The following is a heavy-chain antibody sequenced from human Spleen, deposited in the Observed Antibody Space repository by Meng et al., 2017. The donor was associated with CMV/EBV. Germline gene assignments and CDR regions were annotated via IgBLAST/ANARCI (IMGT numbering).Heavy chain of an antibody. J-gene: IGHJ4*02. CDR1: FTGYG. D-gene: IGHD3-22*01. Sequence: FTGYGISWVRQAPGQGLEWMGRISAYNDNTNYAQNVQGRVTMTTDTSTNTAYMDLRSLRSDDTAVYYCVRDRERYYYDSSGYEIFDYWGQGTLVTVSS. CDR2: ISAYNDNT. V-gene: IGHV1-18*01. CDR3: VRDRERYYYDSSGYEIFDY.